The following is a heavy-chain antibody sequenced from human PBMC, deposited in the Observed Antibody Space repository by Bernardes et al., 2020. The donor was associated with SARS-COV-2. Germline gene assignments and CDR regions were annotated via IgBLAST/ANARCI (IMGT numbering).Heavy chain of an antibody. D-gene: IGHD6-13*01. J-gene: IGHJ6*02. CDR3: ARDYSSSWYDYYGMDV. CDR1: GYTFTSYD. CDR2: MNPNSGNT. V-gene: IGHV1-8*01. Sequence: ASVKVSCKASGYTFTSYDINWVRQATGQGLEWMGWMNPNSGNTGYAQKFQGRVTMTRNTSISTAYMELSSLRSEDTAVYYCARDYSSSWYDYYGMDVWGQGTTVTVSS.